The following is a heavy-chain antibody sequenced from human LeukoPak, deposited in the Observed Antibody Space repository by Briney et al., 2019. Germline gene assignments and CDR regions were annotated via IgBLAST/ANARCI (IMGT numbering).Heavy chain of an antibody. Sequence: SSETLSLTCVVYGGSFSGYYWSWIRQPPGKGLEWIGEINHSGSTNYNPSLKSRVTISIGTSKNQFSLKLSSVTAADTAMYYCARDRTYAFDIWGQGTMVTVSS. J-gene: IGHJ3*02. CDR1: GGSFSGYY. V-gene: IGHV4-34*01. CDR3: ARDRTYAFDI. D-gene: IGHD3/OR15-3a*01. CDR2: INHSGST.